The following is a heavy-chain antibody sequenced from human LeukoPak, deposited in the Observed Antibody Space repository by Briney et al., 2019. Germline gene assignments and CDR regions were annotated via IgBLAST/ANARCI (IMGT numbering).Heavy chain of an antibody. J-gene: IGHJ4*02. CDR1: GGSISSYY. D-gene: IGHD4-17*01. CDR3: ARGPGYGDYVVDY. CDR2: IYYSGST. Sequence: PSETLSLTCTVSGGSISSYYWSWIRQPPGKGLEWIGYIYYSGSTNYNPSLKSRVTISVDTSKNQFSLKLSSVTAADTAVYYCARGPGYGDYVVDYWGQGTLVTVSS. V-gene: IGHV4-59*12.